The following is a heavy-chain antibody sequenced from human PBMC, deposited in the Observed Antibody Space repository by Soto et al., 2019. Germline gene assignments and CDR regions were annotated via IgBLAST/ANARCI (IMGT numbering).Heavy chain of an antibody. CDR1: GFTFSSYA. J-gene: IGHJ4*02. CDR2: ISGSGGST. V-gene: IGHV3-23*01. CDR3: ANGRVYDFWSGYRFDY. D-gene: IGHD3-3*01. Sequence: PGGSLRLSCAAPGFTFSSYAMSWVRQAPGKGLEWVSAISGSGGSTYYADSVKGRFTISRDNSKNTLYLQMNSLRAEDTAVYYCANGRVYDFWSGYRFDYWGQGTLVTVSS.